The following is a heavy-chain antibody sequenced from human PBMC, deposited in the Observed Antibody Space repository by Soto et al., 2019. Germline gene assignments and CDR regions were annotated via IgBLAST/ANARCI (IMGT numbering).Heavy chain of an antibody. D-gene: IGHD2-2*01. J-gene: IGHJ4*02. CDR1: GGSFSGYY. CDR3: ARDTVYATGWQIDY. CDR2: INHSGGV. Sequence: TLSLTCTVYGGSFSGYYWSWIRQSPGKGLEWIGEINHSGGVNYNPSLKSRVTISVDTSKNQVSLKLTSVTAADTAVYYCARDTVYATGWQIDYWGQGALVTVSS. V-gene: IGHV4-34*01.